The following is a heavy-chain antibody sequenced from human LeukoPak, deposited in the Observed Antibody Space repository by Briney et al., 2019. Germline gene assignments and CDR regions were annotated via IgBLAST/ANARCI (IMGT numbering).Heavy chain of an antibody. CDR1: GFTFSSYA. CDR3: AKDRDPGMLRPFDY. CDR2: ISGSGGST. V-gene: IGHV3-23*01. D-gene: IGHD3-10*01. J-gene: IGHJ4*02. Sequence: PGGSLRLSCSASGFTFSSYAMSWVRQAPGKGLEWVSAISGSGGSTYYADSVKGRFTISRDNSKNTLYLQVNSLRAEDTAVYYCAKDRDPGMLRPFDYWGQGSLVTVSS.